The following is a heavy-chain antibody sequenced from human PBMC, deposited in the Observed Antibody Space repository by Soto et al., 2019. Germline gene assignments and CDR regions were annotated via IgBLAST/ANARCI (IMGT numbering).Heavy chain of an antibody. J-gene: IGHJ6*03. CDR3: ARDLDYMDV. Sequence: GGSLRLCCAASGFTFSSYGMHWVRQAPGKGLEWVAVIWYDGSNKYYADSVKGRFTISRDNSKNTLYLQMNSLRAEDTAVYYCARDLDYMDVWGKGTTVTVSS. CDR1: GFTFSSYG. CDR2: IWYDGSNK. V-gene: IGHV3-33*01.